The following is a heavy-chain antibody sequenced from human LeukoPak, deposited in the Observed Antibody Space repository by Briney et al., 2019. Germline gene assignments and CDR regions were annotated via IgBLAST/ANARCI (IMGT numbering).Heavy chain of an antibody. D-gene: IGHD3-22*01. CDR3: ARVRVSSGYYPTPYYFDY. V-gene: IGHV4-59*06. J-gene: IGHJ4*02. Sequence: SETLSLTCTVSGGSISSYYWSWIRQHPGKGLEWIGYIYYSGSTYYNPSLKSRVTISVDTSKNQFSLKLSSVTAADTAVYYCARVRVSSGYYPTPYYFDYWGQGTLVTVSS. CDR1: GGSISSYY. CDR2: IYYSGST.